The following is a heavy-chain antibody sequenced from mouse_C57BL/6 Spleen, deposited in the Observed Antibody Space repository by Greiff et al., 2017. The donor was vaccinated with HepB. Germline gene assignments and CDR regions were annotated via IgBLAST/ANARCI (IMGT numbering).Heavy chain of an antibody. Sequence: VKVVESGPGLVAPSQSLSITCTVSGFSLTSYAISWVRQPPGKGLEWLGVIWTGGGTNYNSALKSRLSISKDNSKSQVFLKMNSLQTDDTARYYCARNQFQITTVVAPYAMDYWGQGTSVTVSS. CDR2: IWTGGGT. D-gene: IGHD1-1*01. J-gene: IGHJ4*01. CDR1: GFSLTSYA. CDR3: ARNQFQITTVVAPYAMDY. V-gene: IGHV2-9-1*01.